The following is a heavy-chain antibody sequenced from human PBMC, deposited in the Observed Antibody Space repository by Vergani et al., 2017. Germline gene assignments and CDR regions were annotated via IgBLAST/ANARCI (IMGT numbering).Heavy chain of an antibody. CDR2: ISSSSSYI. V-gene: IGHV3-21*01. CDR3: ARELLGDGSSWYYYYYGMDV. Sequence: EVQLVESGGGLFKPGGSLRLSCAASGFTFSSYSMNWVRQAPGKGLEWVSSISSSSSYIYYADSVKGRFTISRDNAKNSLYLQMNSLRAEDTAVYYCARELLGDGSSWYYYYYGMDVWGQGTTVTVSS. D-gene: IGHD6-13*01. CDR1: GFTFSSYS. J-gene: IGHJ6*02.